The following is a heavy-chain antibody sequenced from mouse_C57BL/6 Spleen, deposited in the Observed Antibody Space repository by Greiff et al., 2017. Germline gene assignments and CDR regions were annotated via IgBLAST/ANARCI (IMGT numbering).Heavy chain of an antibody. CDR2: IYPGDGDT. V-gene: IGHV1-82*01. Sequence: QVQLQQSGPELVKPGASVKISCKASGYAFSSSWMNWVKQRPGKGLEWIGRIYPGDGDTNYNGKVKGKATLTADKSSSTAYMQLSSLTSEDSAVYFCARETGTDFDYWGKGTTLTVSS. CDR3: ARETGTDFDY. D-gene: IGHD4-1*01. J-gene: IGHJ2*01. CDR1: GYAFSSSW.